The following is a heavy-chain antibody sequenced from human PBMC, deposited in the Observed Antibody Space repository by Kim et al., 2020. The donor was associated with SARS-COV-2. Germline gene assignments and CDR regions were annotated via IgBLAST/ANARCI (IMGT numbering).Heavy chain of an antibody. CDR2: ISSSSSTI. D-gene: IGHD3-10*01. CDR3: ARGRYYYGSGSYYLPWGY. Sequence: GGSLRLSCAASGFTFSSYSMNWVRQAPGKGLEWVSYISSSSSTIYYADSVKGRFTISRDNAKNSLYLQMNSLRDEDTAVYYCARGRYYYGSGSYYLPWGYWGQGTLVTVSS. V-gene: IGHV3-48*02. CDR1: GFTFSSYS. J-gene: IGHJ4*02.